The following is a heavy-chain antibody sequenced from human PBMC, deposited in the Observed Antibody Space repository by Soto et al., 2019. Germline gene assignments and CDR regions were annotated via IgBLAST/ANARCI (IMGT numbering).Heavy chain of an antibody. J-gene: IGHJ4*02. D-gene: IGHD3-3*01. Sequence: SETLSLTCTVSGGSISSYYWSWIRQPPGKGLEWIGYIYYSGSTNYNPSLKSRVTISVDTSKNQFSLKLSSVTAADTAVYYCARLSGYDFWSGYYSANFDYWGQGTLVTVSS. CDR2: IYYSGST. CDR1: GGSISSYY. CDR3: ARLSGYDFWSGYYSANFDY. V-gene: IGHV4-59*08.